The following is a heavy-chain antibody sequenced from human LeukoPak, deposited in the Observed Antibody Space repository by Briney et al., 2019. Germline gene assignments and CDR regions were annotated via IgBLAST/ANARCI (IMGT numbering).Heavy chain of an antibody. CDR2: ISWNSGSI. J-gene: IGHJ4*02. CDR1: GFTFDDYA. Sequence: GGSLRLSCAASGFTFDDYAMHWVRQAPGKGLEWVSGISWNSGSIGYADSVKGRFTTSRDNAKNSLYLQMNSLRAEDTALYYCAKDMGGVVVPAAMSYWGQGTLVTVSS. D-gene: IGHD2-2*01. V-gene: IGHV3-9*01. CDR3: AKDMGGVVVPAAMSY.